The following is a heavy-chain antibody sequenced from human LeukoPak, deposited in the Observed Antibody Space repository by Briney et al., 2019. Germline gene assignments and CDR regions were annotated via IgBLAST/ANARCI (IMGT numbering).Heavy chain of an antibody. J-gene: IGHJ6*02. CDR2: INSDGSST. D-gene: IGHD4-17*01. CDR3: ARPIFDYGDYVNYGMDV. V-gene: IGHV3-74*01. Sequence: PGGSLRLSCAASGFTFSSYWMHWVRQAPGKGLVWVSRINSDGSSTSYADSVKGRFTISRDNSKNTLYLQMNSLRAEDTAVYYCARPIFDYGDYVNYGMDVWGQGTTVTVSS. CDR1: GFTFSSYW.